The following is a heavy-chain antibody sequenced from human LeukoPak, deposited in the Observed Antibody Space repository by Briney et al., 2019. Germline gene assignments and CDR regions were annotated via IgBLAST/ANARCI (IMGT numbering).Heavy chain of an antibody. Sequence: PGGSLRLSCAASGFSFSNYEMNWVRQAPGKGLEWVSYISSSGTTIHYADSVKGRFTISRDNAKNSLYLQMNSLRAEDTAVYYCARYSSKWFDPWGQGTLVTVSS. V-gene: IGHV3-48*03. CDR1: GFSFSNYE. J-gene: IGHJ5*02. CDR2: ISSSGTTI. D-gene: IGHD6-19*01. CDR3: ARYSSKWFDP.